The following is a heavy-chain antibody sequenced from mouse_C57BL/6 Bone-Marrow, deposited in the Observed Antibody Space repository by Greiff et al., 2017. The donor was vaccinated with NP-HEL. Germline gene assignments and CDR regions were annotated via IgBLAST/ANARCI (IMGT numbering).Heavy chain of an antibody. CDR1: GYTFTSYW. CDR3: ARGGDYDDPDYFDY. V-gene: IGHV1-69*01. Sequence: VKLQQPGAELVMPGASVKLSCKASGYTFTSYWMHWVKQRPGQGLEWIGEIDPSDSYTNYNQKFKGKSTLTVDKSSSTAYMQLSSLTSEDSAVYYCARGGDYDDPDYFDYWGQGTTLTVSS. CDR2: IDPSDSYT. D-gene: IGHD2-4*01. J-gene: IGHJ2*01.